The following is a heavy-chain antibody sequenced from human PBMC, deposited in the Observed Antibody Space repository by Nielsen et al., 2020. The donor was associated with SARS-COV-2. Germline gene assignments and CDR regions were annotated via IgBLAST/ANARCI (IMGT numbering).Heavy chain of an antibody. J-gene: IGHJ6*02. V-gene: IGHV3-11*03. Sequence: WIRQPPGKGLEWISFISSSSSYTDYADSVKGRFTISRDNAQDSLFLQMNSLRAEDTAVYYCARAYCSGGSCYDDLGMDVWGQGTTVTVSS. D-gene: IGHD2-15*01. CDR2: ISSSSSYT. CDR3: ARAYCSGGSCYDDLGMDV.